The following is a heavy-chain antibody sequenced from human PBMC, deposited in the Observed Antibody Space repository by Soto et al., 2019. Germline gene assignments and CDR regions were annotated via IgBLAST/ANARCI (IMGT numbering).Heavy chain of an antibody. J-gene: IGHJ4*02. CDR1: GYTHTCNTYA. CDR3: AKVKSGIVPTIGGVFDS. CDR2: ISPTGGST. Sequence: EVQLLESGGGLVQPGGSLRLSCAGSGYTHTCNTYAMSWVRQAPGKGLEWVAGISPTGGSTSYADSVKCRFTISRDNSKDTLFLQMSSLRVEDAAVYFCAKVKSGIVPTIGGVFDSWGRGTLVTVSS. D-gene: IGHD5-12*01. V-gene: IGHV3-23*01.